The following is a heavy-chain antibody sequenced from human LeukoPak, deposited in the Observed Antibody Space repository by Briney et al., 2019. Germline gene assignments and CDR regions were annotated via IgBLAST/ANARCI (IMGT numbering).Heavy chain of an antibody. V-gene: IGHV3-49*04. CDR3: SSLVVVPAAPDDDAFDI. Sequence: GGSLRLSCTASGFTFGDYAMSWVRQAPGKGLEWVGFIRSKAYGGTTEYAASVKGRFTISRDDSKSIAYLQMNSLKTEDTAVYYCSSLVVVPAAPDDDAFDIWGQGTMVTVSS. J-gene: IGHJ3*02. D-gene: IGHD2-2*01. CDR2: IRSKAYGGTT. CDR1: GFTFGDYA.